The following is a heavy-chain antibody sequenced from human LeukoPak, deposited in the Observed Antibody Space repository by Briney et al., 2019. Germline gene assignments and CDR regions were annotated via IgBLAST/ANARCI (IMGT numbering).Heavy chain of an antibody. CDR1: GFIFSNFP. CDR2: ISPDASTI. V-gene: IGHV3-64*01. CDR3: ARWAPGLDY. Sequence: PGGSLRLSCAASGFIFSNFPMHWVRQAPGKGLEFVSAISPDASTIYYANSLKGRFTISRDNSKNTLYLQMGGLRAEDTAVYFCARWAPGLDYWGQGTLVTVSS. J-gene: IGHJ4*02.